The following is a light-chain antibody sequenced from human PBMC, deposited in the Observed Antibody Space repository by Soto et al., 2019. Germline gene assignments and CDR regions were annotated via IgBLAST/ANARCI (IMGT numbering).Light chain of an antibody. CDR1: QDISNY. CDR3: QQYDTLPPLT. Sequence: DIQMTQSPSSLSASVGERVTITCQASQDISNYLNWYQQKPGKAPKLLIFDASTLQIGVPSRFSGSGSGRAFTFTISSLQPEDLATYFCQQYDTLPPLTFGGGTRVEIK. J-gene: IGKJ4*01. CDR2: DAS. V-gene: IGKV1-33*01.